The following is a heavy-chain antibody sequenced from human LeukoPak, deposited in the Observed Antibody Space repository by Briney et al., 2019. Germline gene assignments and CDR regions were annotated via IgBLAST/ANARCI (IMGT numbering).Heavy chain of an antibody. CDR2: ISSSGSTI. CDR3: AKGAGIAVSDFDY. Sequence: PGGSLRLSCAASGFTFSDYYMSWIRQAPGKGLEWVSYISSSGSTIYYADSVKGRFTISRDNAKNTLYLQMNSLRAEDTAVYYCAKGAGIAVSDFDYWGQGTLVTVSS. D-gene: IGHD6-19*01. J-gene: IGHJ4*02. V-gene: IGHV3-11*01. CDR1: GFTFSDYY.